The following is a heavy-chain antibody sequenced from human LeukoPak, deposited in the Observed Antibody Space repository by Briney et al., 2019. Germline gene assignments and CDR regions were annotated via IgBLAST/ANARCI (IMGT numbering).Heavy chain of an antibody. CDR3: ARVSRYHPN. D-gene: IGHD3-16*02. CDR2: ISPNGGND. Sequence: GGSLRLSCAASGFTLSDYYMSWVRQAPGKGLEWVALISPNGGNDYYVDSVKGRFTISRDNSENTLYLQMTGLRPEDTAVYYCARVSRYHPNWGQGTLVTVSS. CDR1: GFTLSDYY. J-gene: IGHJ4*02. V-gene: IGHV3-30*03.